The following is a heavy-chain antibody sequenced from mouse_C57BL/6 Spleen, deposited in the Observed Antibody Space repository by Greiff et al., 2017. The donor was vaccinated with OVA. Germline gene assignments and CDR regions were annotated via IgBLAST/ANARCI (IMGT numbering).Heavy chain of an antibody. CDR2: IDPSDSYT. D-gene: IGHD3-2*02. CDR1: GYTFTSYW. J-gene: IGHJ4*01. CDR3: ARRGSSGFYAMDY. Sequence: VQLQQSGAELVMPGASVKLSCKASGYTFTSYWMHWVKQRPGQGLEWIGEIDPSDSYTNYNQKFKGKSTLTVDKSSSTAYMQLSSLTSEDSAVYYSARRGSSGFYAMDYWGQGTSVTVSS. V-gene: IGHV1-69*01.